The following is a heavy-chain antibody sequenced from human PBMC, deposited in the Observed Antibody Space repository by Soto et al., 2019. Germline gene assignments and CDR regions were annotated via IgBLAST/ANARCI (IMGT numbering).Heavy chain of an antibody. Sequence: GGSLRLSCAASGFSFSTYGMHWVRQAPGKGLEWVAIISYDGVGKFYADSVKGRLTVSRDNFKNTLDLQLSNLRAEDTAVYYCSRMMVVAAIDNAYWGQGTVVTVS. CDR1: GFSFSTYG. CDR3: SRMMVVAAIDNAY. D-gene: IGHD2-15*01. CDR2: ISYDGVGK. V-gene: IGHV3-30*03. J-gene: IGHJ4*02.